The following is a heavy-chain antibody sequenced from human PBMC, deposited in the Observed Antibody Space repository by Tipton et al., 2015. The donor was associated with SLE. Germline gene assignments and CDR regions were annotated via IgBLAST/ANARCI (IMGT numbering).Heavy chain of an antibody. Sequence: TLSLTCTVSGDSSSSYYWSWIRQPPGKGLEYIGYVYSSGHSNYNPSLQSRVTISVDTSKNQFSLKLSSVTAADTAVYYCARDRDTMIVVVIGNAFDIWGQGTMVTVSS. CDR3: ARDRDTMIVVVIGNAFDI. D-gene: IGHD3-22*01. J-gene: IGHJ3*02. CDR1: GDSSSSYY. V-gene: IGHV4-59*12. CDR2: VYSSGHS.